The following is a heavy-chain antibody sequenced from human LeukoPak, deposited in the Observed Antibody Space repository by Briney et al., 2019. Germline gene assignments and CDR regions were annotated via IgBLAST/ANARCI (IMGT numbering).Heavy chain of an antibody. D-gene: IGHD6-19*01. CDR3: AKDRSIAVASTTAFEY. Sequence: GGSLRLSCAASGFTFSSYAMSWVRQAPGKGLEWVSGISGSGGSTHYADSVKGRFTISRDNSKNTVYLQVNSLRAEDTALYYCAKDRSIAVASTTAFEYWGQGTLVTVSS. V-gene: IGHV3-23*01. CDR1: GFTFSSYA. CDR2: ISGSGGST. J-gene: IGHJ4*02.